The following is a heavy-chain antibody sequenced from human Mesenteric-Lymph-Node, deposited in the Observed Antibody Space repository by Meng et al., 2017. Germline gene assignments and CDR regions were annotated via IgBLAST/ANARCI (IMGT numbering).Heavy chain of an antibody. J-gene: IGHJ4*02. CDR1: GGSISSNY. Sequence: SETLSLTCNVSGGSISSNYWTWIRQPPGKGLEWIAYMYYSGRTNYNPSLKSRVTISVDTSRNQSSLKLNSVTAADTAVYYCARLPAAKDCDGYNCYFDYWGPGTLVTVSS. V-gene: IGHV4-59*01. CDR2: MYYSGRT. D-gene: IGHD2-21*01. CDR3: ARLPAAKDCDGYNCYFDY.